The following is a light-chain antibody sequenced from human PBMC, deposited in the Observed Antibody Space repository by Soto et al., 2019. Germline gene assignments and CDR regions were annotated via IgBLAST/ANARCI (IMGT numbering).Light chain of an antibody. CDR3: SSYTSSRAYV. CDR1: SSDVGGYNY. V-gene: IGLV2-14*01. J-gene: IGLJ1*01. Sequence: QSVLTHPASVSGSPGQSITISCTGTSSDVGGYNYVSWYQQQSGEAPKLMIHEVSNRPSGVSNRFSGSKSGNTASLTISGLQAEDEADYYCSSYTSSRAYVFGIGTKLTVL. CDR2: EVS.